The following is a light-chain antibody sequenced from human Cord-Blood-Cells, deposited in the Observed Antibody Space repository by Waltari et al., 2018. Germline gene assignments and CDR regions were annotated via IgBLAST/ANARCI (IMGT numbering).Light chain of an antibody. V-gene: IGKV1-5*01. CDR1: QSISSW. J-gene: IGKJ3*01. CDR3: QQYNSYSGT. CDR2: DAS. Sequence: DIQMTQSPSTLSASVGDRVTITCRASQSISSWLAWYQQKPGKAPKLLIYDASSLESGVPSRFSDSGSGTEFTLTISSLQPDDFATYYCQQYNSYSGTFGPGTKVDIK.